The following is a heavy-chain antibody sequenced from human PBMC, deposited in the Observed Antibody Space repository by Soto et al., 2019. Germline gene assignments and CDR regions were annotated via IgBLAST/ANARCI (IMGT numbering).Heavy chain of an antibody. V-gene: IGHV1-3*01. CDR2: INAGNGNT. CDR1: GYTFTSYA. J-gene: IGHJ4*02. CDR3: ARGIDCSGGSCYLVY. Sequence: GASVKVSCKASGYTFTSYAMHWVRQAPGQRLEWMGWINAGNGNTKYSQKFQGRVTITRDTSASTAYMELSSLRSEDTAVYYCARGIDCSGGSCYLVYWGQGTLVTVSS. D-gene: IGHD2-15*01.